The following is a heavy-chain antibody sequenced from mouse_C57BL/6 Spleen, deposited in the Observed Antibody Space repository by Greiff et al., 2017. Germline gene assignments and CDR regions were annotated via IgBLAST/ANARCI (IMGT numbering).Heavy chain of an antibody. V-gene: IGHV5-4*01. CDR1: GFTFSSYA. Sequence: EVKLVESGGGLVKPGGSLKLSCAASGFTFSSYAMSWVRQTPEKRLEWVATISDGGSYTYYPDNVKGRFTISRDNAKNNLYLQMSHLKSEDPAMYYCAREWDWYFDVWGTGTTVTVSS. CDR2: ISDGGSYT. J-gene: IGHJ1*03. CDR3: AREWDWYFDV.